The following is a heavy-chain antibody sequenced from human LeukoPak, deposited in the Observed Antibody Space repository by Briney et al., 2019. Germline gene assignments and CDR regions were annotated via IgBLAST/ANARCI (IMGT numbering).Heavy chain of an antibody. D-gene: IGHD3-10*01. CDR2: ISAYNGNT. Sequence: SVTVSCTASGYTFTTYGNRWVRQATGHPSVWLCWISAYNGNTNYAQKYQGRVTMTTDTSTRTAYMELRSLRSDDTAVYYCARRSMVRGLGYYGMDVWGKGTTVTVSS. J-gene: IGHJ6*04. V-gene: IGHV1-18*04. CDR1: GYTFTTYG. CDR3: ARRSMVRGLGYYGMDV.